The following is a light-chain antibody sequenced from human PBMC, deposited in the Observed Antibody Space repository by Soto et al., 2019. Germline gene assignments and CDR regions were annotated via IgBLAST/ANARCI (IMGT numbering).Light chain of an antibody. CDR2: EVS. J-gene: IGLJ3*02. Sequence: QSALTQPPSASGSPGQSVTISCTGTSSDVGGYNYVSWYQQHAGKAPKLMIYEVSKRPSGVPDRFSGSKSGNTASLTVSGLLAEDEADYYCSSHAGIINVVFGGGTQLTVL. V-gene: IGLV2-8*01. CDR3: SSHAGIINVV. CDR1: SSDVGGYNY.